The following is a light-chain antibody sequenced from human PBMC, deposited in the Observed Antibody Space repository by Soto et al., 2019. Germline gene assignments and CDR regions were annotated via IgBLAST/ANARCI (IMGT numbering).Light chain of an antibody. CDR1: QSVSSY. J-gene: IGKJ2*01. V-gene: IGKV3-11*01. CDR3: QQRSNWPRT. Sequence: EIVLTQSPATLSLSPGERATLSCRASQSVSSYLAWYQQKPGQAPRLLIYDASNRATGIPARFSGSGSGTAFTLTNRSLEPGDFAVYYCQQRSNWPRTFGQGTKLEIK. CDR2: DAS.